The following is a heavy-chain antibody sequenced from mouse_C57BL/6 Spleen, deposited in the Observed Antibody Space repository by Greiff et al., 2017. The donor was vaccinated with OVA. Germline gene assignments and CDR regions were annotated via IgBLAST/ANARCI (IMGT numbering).Heavy chain of an antibody. CDR1: GYSITSGYY. J-gene: IGHJ4*01. V-gene: IGHV3-6*01. CDR3: ARPGDAMDY. CDR2: ISYDGSN. Sequence: EVQLQESGPGLVKPSQSLSLTCSVTGYSITSGYYWNWIRQFPGNKLEWMGYISYDGSNNYNPSLKNRISITRDTSKNQFFLKLNSVTTEDTATYYCARPGDAMDYWGQGTSVTVSS.